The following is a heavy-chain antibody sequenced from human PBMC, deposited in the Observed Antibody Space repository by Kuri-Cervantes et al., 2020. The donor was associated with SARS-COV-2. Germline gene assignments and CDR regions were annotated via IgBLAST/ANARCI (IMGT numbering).Heavy chain of an antibody. D-gene: IGHD3-22*01. Sequence: GESLKISCAASGFTFSSYGMHWVRQAPGKGLEWVAFIRYDGSNKYYVDSVKGRFTISRDNAKNSLYLQMNSLRAEDTAVYYCARCRGGYYDSSGFYDGDAFDIWGQGTMVTVSS. CDR1: GFTFSSYG. J-gene: IGHJ3*02. V-gene: IGHV3-30*02. CDR2: IRYDGSNK. CDR3: ARCRGGYYDSSGFYDGDAFDI.